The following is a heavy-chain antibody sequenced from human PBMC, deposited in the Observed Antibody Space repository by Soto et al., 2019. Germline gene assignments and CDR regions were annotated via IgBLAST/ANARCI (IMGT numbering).Heavy chain of an antibody. CDR2: ISYDGSNK. V-gene: IGHV3-30-3*01. CDR3: ARDKTGSGYSFGFYYGMDV. D-gene: IGHD5-18*01. J-gene: IGHJ6*02. CDR1: GFTFSSYA. Sequence: PGGSLRLSCAASGFTFSSYAMHWFRQAPFKWLEWVAVISYDGSNKYYADSVKGRFTISRDNSKNTLYLQMNSLRAEDTAVYYCARDKTGSGYSFGFYYGMDVWGQGTTVTVSS.